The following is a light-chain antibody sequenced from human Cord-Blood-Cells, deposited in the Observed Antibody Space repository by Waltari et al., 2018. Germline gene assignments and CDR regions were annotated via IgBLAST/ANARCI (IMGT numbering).Light chain of an antibody. Sequence: QSALPQPASVSGSPGQSITISCTGTSLAVGGSNSVSWYQQHPGKAPKLMISDVSHRPSGVSNRFAGSKSGNTASLTISGLQAEDEADYYCSSYTSSSTLVVFGGGTKLTVL. CDR1: SLAVGGSNS. CDR3: SSYTSSSTLVV. V-gene: IGLV2-14*01. CDR2: DVS. J-gene: IGLJ2*01.